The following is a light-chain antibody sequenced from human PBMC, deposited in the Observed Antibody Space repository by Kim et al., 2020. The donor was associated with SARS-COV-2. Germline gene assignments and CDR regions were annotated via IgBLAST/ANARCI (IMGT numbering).Light chain of an antibody. CDR1: QGISKY. CDR2: AAS. V-gene: IGKV1-9*01. Sequence: ASVGDRVTITCRASQGISKYLAWYQQKPGKAPEVLIYAASTVQSGVPSRFSGSGSGTEFTLTISSLQPEDFATYYCQQLTSYPLTFGGGTKVDIK. J-gene: IGKJ4*01. CDR3: QQLTSYPLT.